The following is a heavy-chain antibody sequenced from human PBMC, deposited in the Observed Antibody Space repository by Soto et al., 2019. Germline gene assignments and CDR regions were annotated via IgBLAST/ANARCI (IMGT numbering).Heavy chain of an antibody. V-gene: IGHV3-74*01. J-gene: IGHJ3*01. CDR3: ARGQRGGFDL. D-gene: IGHD2-15*01. Sequence: EEHLVESGGGLVQSGGSLRLSCAASGFTFNYYWMHCVRQVPGKGLLWVSHIQNDGSRTTYADSVKGRFTISRDNAKNTLYLPMNGLRVEDTAVYFCARGQRGGFDLWGQGTMVTISS. CDR1: GFTFNYYW. CDR2: IQNDGSRT.